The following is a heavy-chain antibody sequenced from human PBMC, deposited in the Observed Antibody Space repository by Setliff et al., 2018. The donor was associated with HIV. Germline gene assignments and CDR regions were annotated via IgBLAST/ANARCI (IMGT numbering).Heavy chain of an antibody. J-gene: IGHJ4*01. CDR3: ARETMYDSRGYLSHYFDY. Sequence: GGSLRLSCAASGFTFSNYAMHWVRQAPGKGLEWVAVISYDGSNKYYADSVKGRFTISRDNSKNTLYLQMNSLRVEDTAVYYCARETMYDSRGYLSHYFDYWGQGMLVTVSS. D-gene: IGHD3-22*01. CDR1: GFTFSNYA. V-gene: IGHV3-30-3*01. CDR2: ISYDGSNK.